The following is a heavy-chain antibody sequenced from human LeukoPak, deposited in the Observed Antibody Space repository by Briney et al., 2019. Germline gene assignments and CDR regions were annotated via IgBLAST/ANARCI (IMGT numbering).Heavy chain of an antibody. CDR1: GFSLSTSGMC. J-gene: IGHJ4*02. V-gene: IGHV2-70*01. D-gene: IGHD6-19*01. CDR3: ARIRPGDYSGWYRQDYYFDY. CDR2: IDWDDDK. Sequence: SGPALVKPTQTLTLTCTFSGFSLSTSGMCVSWIRQPPGKALEWLALIDWDDDKYYSTSLKTRLTISKDTSKNQVVLTMTNMDPVDTATYYCARIRPGDYSGWYRQDYYFDYWGQGTLVTVSS.